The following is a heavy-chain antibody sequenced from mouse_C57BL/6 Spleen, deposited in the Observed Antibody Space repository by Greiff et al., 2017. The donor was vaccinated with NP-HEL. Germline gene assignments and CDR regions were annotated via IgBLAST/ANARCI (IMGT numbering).Heavy chain of an antibody. V-gene: IGHV1-64*01. J-gene: IGHJ2*01. CDR1: GYTFTSYW. CDR2: IHPSSGST. Sequence: QVQLQQPGAELVKPGASVKLSCKASGYTFTSYWMHWVKQRPGQGLAWIGMIHPSSGSTHYNEKFKSKATLTVNKSSSTAYMQLSSLTAEGYAVYDCARRAIRYGAYYFDYWGQGTTLTVSS. D-gene: IGHD1-1*01. CDR3: ARRAIRYGAYYFDY.